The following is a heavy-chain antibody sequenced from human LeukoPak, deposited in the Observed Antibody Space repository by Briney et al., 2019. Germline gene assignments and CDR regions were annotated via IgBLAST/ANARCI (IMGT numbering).Heavy chain of an antibody. V-gene: IGHV3-21*01. CDR1: GFTFSSYS. D-gene: IGHD6-19*01. CDR2: ISSSSSYI. Sequence: GGSLRLSCAASGFTFSSYSMNWVRQAPGKGLEWVSSISSSSSYIYYADSVKGRFTISRDNAKNSLYLQMNSLRAEDTAVYYCARDSSGWYSGGKTLWFDPWGQGTLVTVSS. J-gene: IGHJ5*02. CDR3: ARDSSGWYSGGKTLWFDP.